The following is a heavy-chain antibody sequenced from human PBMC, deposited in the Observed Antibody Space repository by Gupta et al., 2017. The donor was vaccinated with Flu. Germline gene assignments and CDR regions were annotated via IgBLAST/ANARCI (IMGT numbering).Heavy chain of an antibody. CDR1: FTCSSYA. CDR3: AKHTVTNYFNS. Sequence: FTCSSYALSWVRQAPGKGPEWVSAISGSAGSTYYADSVKGRFTISRDNSKGTLYLQVNSLRAEDTAVYYCAKHTVTNYFNSWGQGTLVTVSS. D-gene: IGHD4-17*01. J-gene: IGHJ4*02. V-gene: IGHV3-23*01. CDR2: ISGSAGST.